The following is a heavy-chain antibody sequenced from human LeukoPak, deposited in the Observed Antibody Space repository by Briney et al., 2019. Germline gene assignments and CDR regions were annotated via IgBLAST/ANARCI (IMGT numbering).Heavy chain of an antibody. CDR2: IYSGGNT. J-gene: IGHJ4*02. CDR1: GFTVSSNY. V-gene: IGHV3-53*01. CDR3: ARDQRGDGINYFYY. Sequence: GGSLRLSCAASGFTVSSNYMSWVRQAPGKGLEWVSVIYSGGNTYYADSVKGRFTISRDNSKNTLYLRMNGLRAEDTAVYYCARDQRGDGINYFYYWGQGTLVTVSS. D-gene: IGHD1-14*01.